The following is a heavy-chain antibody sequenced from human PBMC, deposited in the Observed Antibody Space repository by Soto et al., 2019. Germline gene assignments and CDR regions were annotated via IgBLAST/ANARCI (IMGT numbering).Heavy chain of an antibody. Sequence: GGSLRLSCSVFGFTFSNYAMHWVRQAPGKGLQYVSSISSNVGSTYYADSVKGRFTISRDNSKNTLYLQMSSLRVEDTAVYYCVKDRYVDYWGQGNMVTVSS. V-gene: IGHV3-64D*06. CDR2: ISSNVGST. CDR1: GFTFSNYA. J-gene: IGHJ4*02. CDR3: VKDRYVDY.